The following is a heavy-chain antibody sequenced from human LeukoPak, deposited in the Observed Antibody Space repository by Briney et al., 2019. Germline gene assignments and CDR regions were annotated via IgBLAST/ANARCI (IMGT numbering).Heavy chain of an antibody. CDR3: AREGSGSYYVDY. CDR1: GFSFDGYG. D-gene: IGHD1-26*01. Sequence: GGSLRLSCAASGFSFDGYGMHWVGQAPGGGLEWLAVIWYDGSKKYYADSVKGRFTISRDNSENTLYLEMNSLRAEDTAVYYCAREGSGSYYVDYWGQGTLVTVSS. CDR2: IWYDGSKK. J-gene: IGHJ4*02. V-gene: IGHV3-33*01.